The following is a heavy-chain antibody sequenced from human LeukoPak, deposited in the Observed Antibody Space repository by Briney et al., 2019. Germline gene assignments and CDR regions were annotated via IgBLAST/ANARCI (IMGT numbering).Heavy chain of an antibody. J-gene: IGHJ3*02. D-gene: IGHD4-17*01. CDR3: ARDHSGGDYWGDAFDI. CDR1: GFTFDDYG. CDR2: INWNGGST. Sequence: GGSLRLSCAASGFTFDDYGMSWVRQAPGKGLEWVSGINWNGGSTGYADSVKGRFTISRDNAKNSLYLQMNSLRAEDTALYHCARDHSGGDYWGDAFDIWGQGTMVTVSS. V-gene: IGHV3-20*01.